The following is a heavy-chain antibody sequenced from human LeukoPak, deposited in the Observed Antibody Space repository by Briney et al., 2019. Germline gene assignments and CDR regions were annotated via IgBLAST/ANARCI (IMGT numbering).Heavy chain of an antibody. CDR2: IIPIFGTA. CDR1: GGTFSSYA. D-gene: IGHD3-10*01. CDR3: ARIRRATYYYYGSGKYDDALDI. V-gene: IGHV1-69*01. J-gene: IGHJ3*02. Sequence: SVKVSCKASGGTFSSYAISWVRQAPGQGLEWMGGIIPIFGTANYAQKFQGRVTITADESTSTAYMELSSLRSEDTAVYYCARIRRATYYYYGSGKYDDALDIWGQGTMVTVSS.